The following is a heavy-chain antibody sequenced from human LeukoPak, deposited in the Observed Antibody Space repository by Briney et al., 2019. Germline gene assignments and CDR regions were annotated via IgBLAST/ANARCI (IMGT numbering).Heavy chain of an antibody. V-gene: IGHV3-30*02. J-gene: IGHJ3*02. CDR1: GFNFRHYG. CDR3: ARGVRAVAGKREDAFDI. Sequence: GGSLRLSCAASGFNFRHYGIHWVRQAPGKGLEWVAFIEFDGSSHYNADSVKGRFTISKDNSKNTLFLQMNSLRSDDTAVYYCARGVRAVAGKREDAFDIWGQGTMVTVSS. CDR2: IEFDGSSH. D-gene: IGHD6-19*01.